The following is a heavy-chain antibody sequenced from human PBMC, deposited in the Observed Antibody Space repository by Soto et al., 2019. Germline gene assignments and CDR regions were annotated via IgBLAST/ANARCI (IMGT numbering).Heavy chain of an antibody. J-gene: IGHJ4*02. Sequence: EVQLVESGGGLIQPGGSLRLSCAASGFTVSSNYMNWVRQAPGKGLEWVSVIYSGGSTYYADSVKGRFTISRDNSKNTLYLEMNSLRAEDTAVYYCAVKRGYSYGFDYWGQGTLVTVSS. V-gene: IGHV3-53*01. CDR1: GFTVSSNY. D-gene: IGHD5-18*01. CDR2: IYSGGST. CDR3: AVKRGYSYGFDY.